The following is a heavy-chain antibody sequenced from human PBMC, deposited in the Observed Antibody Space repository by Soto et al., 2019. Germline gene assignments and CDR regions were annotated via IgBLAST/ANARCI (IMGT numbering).Heavy chain of an antibody. Sequence: QVQLQESGPGLVKPSQTLSLTCTVSGGSISSGGYYWSWIRQHPGKGLEWIGDIYYSGSTYYNPSRKSRVTISVDTSKNQFSLKLSSVTAADTAVYYCARVAVDIVVVPAAPNWFDPWGQGTLVTGSS. V-gene: IGHV4-31*03. CDR2: IYYSGST. J-gene: IGHJ5*02. D-gene: IGHD2-2*01. CDR3: ARVAVDIVVVPAAPNWFDP. CDR1: GGSISSGGYY.